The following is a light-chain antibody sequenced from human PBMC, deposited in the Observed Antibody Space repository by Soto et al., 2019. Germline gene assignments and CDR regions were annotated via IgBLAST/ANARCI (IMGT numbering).Light chain of an antibody. CDR2: AAS. V-gene: IGKV1-39*01. CDR3: QQSYSTLIT. CDR1: QSISSY. J-gene: IGKJ3*01. Sequence: DIQMTQSPSSLSASVGDRVTITCRASQSISSYLNWYQQKPGKAPKLLIYAASCLQSGVPSRFSGSGSGTDFTLTISILQPEDFATYYCQQSYSTLITFGPGTKVDIK.